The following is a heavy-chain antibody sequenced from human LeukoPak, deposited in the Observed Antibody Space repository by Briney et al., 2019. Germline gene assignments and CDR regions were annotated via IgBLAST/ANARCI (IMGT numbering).Heavy chain of an antibody. Sequence: PSQTLSLTCTVSGGSISSGSYYWSWIRQPAGKGLEWIGRIYTSGSTNYNPSLKSRVTISVDTSKNQFSLKLSSVTAADTAVYYCARGRYSLDYWGQGTLVTVSS. CDR3: ARGRYSLDY. CDR1: GGSISSGSYY. D-gene: IGHD6-13*01. V-gene: IGHV4-61*02. CDR2: IYTSGST. J-gene: IGHJ4*02.